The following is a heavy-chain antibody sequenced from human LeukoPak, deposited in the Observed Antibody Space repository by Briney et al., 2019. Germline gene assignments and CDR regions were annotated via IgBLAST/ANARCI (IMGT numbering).Heavy chain of an antibody. CDR3: ARDLGLSGFGELLHFDY. CDR1: GYTFTSYG. CDR2: ISAYNGNT. J-gene: IGHJ4*02. D-gene: IGHD3-10*01. Sequence: ASVKVSCKASGYTFTSYGISWVRQAPGQGLEWMGWISAYNGNTNYAQKLQGRVTMTTDTSTSTAYMELRSLRSDDTAVYYCARDLGLSGFGELLHFDYWGQGTLVTVSS. V-gene: IGHV1-18*01.